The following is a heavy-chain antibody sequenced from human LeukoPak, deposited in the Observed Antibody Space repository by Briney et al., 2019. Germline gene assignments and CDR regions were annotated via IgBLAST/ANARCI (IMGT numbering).Heavy chain of an antibody. CDR2: IIPILGIA. J-gene: IGHJ4*02. Sequence: SVTVSCKASRGTFSSYAISWVRQAPGQGLEWMGRIIPILGIANYAQKFQGRVTITADKSTSTAYMELSSLRSEDTAVYYCARVDTAMVIDYWGQGTLVTVSS. CDR1: RGTFSSYA. CDR3: ARVDTAMVIDY. V-gene: IGHV1-69*04. D-gene: IGHD5-18*01.